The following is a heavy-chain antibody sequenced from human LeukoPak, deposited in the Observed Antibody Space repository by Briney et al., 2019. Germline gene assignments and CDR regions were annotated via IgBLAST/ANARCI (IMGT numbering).Heavy chain of an antibody. D-gene: IGHD2-2*01. J-gene: IGHJ6*03. Sequence: SETLSLTCTVSGGSISSYYWSWTRQPAGKGLGWIGRIYTSGSTNYNPSLKSRVTISVDTSKNQFSLKLSSVTAADTAVYYCARAGYCSSTSCYGDYYYYMDVWGKGTTVTVSS. CDR1: GGSISSYY. V-gene: IGHV4-4*07. CDR2: IYTSGST. CDR3: ARAGYCSSTSCYGDYYYYMDV.